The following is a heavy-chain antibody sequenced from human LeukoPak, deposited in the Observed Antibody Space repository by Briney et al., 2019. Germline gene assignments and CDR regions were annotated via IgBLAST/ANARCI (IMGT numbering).Heavy chain of an antibody. Sequence: GGSLRLSCVASGFSFNIYAMNWVRQAPGKGLEWISAISSSGGTAYYADSVKGRFSISRDNSKNTMYLQMNSLRAEDTAVYYCAKDAYYDFWSGYGVDYWGQGTLVTVSS. J-gene: IGHJ4*02. CDR2: ISSSGGTA. CDR3: AKDAYYDFWSGYGVDY. D-gene: IGHD3-3*01. V-gene: IGHV3-23*01. CDR1: GFSFNIYA.